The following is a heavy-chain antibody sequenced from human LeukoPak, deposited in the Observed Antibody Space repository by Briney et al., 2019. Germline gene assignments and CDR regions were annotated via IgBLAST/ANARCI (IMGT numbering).Heavy chain of an antibody. Sequence: SVTVSCKASGGTFSSYAISWVRQAPGQGLEWMRGIIPIFGTANYARKFQGRVTITADESTSTAYMELSSLRSEDTAVYYCASYYYDSSGYYSTFDYWGQGTLVTVSS. CDR2: IIPIFGTA. CDR3: ASYYYDSSGYYSTFDY. J-gene: IGHJ4*02. D-gene: IGHD3-22*01. CDR1: GGTFSSYA. V-gene: IGHV1-69*13.